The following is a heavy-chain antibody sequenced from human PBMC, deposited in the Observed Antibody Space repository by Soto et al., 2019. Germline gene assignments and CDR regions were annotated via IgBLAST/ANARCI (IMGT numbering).Heavy chain of an antibody. CDR1: GFTFSSYT. J-gene: IGHJ1*01. CDR2: ISTSGDTT. V-gene: IGHV3-23*01. Sequence: PGGSLRLSCAASGFTFSSYTLSRVRQAPGKGLEWVSSISTSGDTTSYADSVKGQFTISRDNSKNTLFLQMNSLRAEDTAVYYCRGVYDSSGVYFHHWGQGTLVTVSS. D-gene: IGHD3-22*01. CDR3: RGVYDSSGVYFHH.